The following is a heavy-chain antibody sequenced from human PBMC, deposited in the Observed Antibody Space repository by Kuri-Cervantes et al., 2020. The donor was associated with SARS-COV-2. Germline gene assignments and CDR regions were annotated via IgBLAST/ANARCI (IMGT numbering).Heavy chain of an antibody. V-gene: IGHV3-23*01. J-gene: IGHJ4*02. Sequence: GGSLRLSCAASGFTFSSYWMSWVRQAPGKGLEWVSAISGSGGSTYYADSVKGRFTISRDNSKNTLYLQMNSLRAEDTALYYCAKDMGRWLQRTYFDYWGQGTLVTVSS. D-gene: IGHD5-24*01. CDR2: ISGSGGST. CDR3: AKDMGRWLQRTYFDY. CDR1: GFTFSSYW.